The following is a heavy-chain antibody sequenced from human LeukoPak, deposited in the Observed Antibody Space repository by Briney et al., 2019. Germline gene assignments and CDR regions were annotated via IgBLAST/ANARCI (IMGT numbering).Heavy chain of an antibody. D-gene: IGHD4-17*01. V-gene: IGHV1-69*04. J-gene: IGHJ4*02. CDR3: AREASVTTNAPDY. Sequence: AASVKVSCKASGGTFSSYAISWVRQAPGQGLEWMGRIIPILGIANYAQKFQGRVTITADKSTSTAYMELSSLRSEDTAVYYCAREASVTTNAPDYWGQGTLVTVSS. CDR1: GGTFSSYA. CDR2: IIPILGIA.